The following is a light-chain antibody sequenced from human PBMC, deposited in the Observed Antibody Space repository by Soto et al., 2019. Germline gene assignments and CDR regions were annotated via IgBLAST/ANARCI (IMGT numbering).Light chain of an antibody. CDR3: QHNYSTPWT. CDR1: QSISSY. V-gene: IGKV1-39*01. CDR2: AAS. Sequence: DIQMTQSPSSLSASVGDRVTITCRASQSISSYLNWYQQKPGKAPKLLIYAASSLQSGVPSRFSGCVSGTDFTLTISTLQPEDFVTYYWQHNYSTPWTFGQGTKVEIK. J-gene: IGKJ1*01.